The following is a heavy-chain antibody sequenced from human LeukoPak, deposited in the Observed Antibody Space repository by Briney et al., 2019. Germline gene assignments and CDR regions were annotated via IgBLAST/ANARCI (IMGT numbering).Heavy chain of an antibody. V-gene: IGHV1-69*06. CDR2: IIPIFGTA. D-gene: IGHD2-21*02. J-gene: IGHJ4*02. Sequence: SVKVSCKASGGTFSSYAISWVRQAPGQGLGWMGGIIPIFGTANYAQKFQGRVTMTEDTSTDTAYMELSSLRSEDTAVYYCATSRVVVVTATDRHFDYWGQGTLVTVSS. CDR1: GGTFSSYA. CDR3: ATSRVVVVTATDRHFDY.